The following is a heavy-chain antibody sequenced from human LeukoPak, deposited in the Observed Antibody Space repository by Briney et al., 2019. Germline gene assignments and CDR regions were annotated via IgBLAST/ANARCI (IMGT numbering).Heavy chain of an antibody. CDR2: ISSSSSYT. J-gene: IGHJ3*02. D-gene: IGHD2/OR15-2a*01. V-gene: IGHV3-11*06. Sequence: PGGSLRLSCTASGFTFSDYYMSWIRQAPGKGLEWVSYISSSSSYTKYADSVKGRFTNSRDNARNSLYLQMNSLRAEDTAVYYCLPLLSRPYVEDGFDIWGQGTMVTVSS. CDR3: LPLLSRPYVEDGFDI. CDR1: GFTFSDYY.